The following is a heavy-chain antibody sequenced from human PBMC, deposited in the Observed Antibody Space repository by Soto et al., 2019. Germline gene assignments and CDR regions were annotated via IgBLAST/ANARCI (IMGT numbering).Heavy chain of an antibody. Sequence: SATLSLTCTVSGGSISSGDYYWSWIRQPPGKGLEWIGYIYYSGSTYYNPSLKSRVTISVDTSKNQFSLKLSSVTAADTAVYYCARDGGSYGWFYPWGQRTLVTVDS. V-gene: IGHV4-30-4*01. CDR3: ARDGGSYGWFYP. D-gene: IGHD1-26*01. CDR1: GGSISSGDYY. J-gene: IGHJ5*02. CDR2: IYYSGST.